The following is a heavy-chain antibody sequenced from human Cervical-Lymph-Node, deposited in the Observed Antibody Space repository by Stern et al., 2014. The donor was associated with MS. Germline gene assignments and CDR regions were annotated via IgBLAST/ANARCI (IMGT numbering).Heavy chain of an antibody. Sequence: VQLVESGGDLVQPGGSLRLSCTASGFTFSTYWMHWVRQAPGKGLVWVSRINGDGSRSSYADSVKGRFTISRNNGKNTLYVQMNSLRVEDTAVYYCAIAHVDTWDWFDPWGQGTLVTVSS. J-gene: IGHJ5*02. CDR3: AIAHVDTWDWFDP. CDR1: GFTFSTYW. CDR2: INGDGSRS. V-gene: IGHV3-74*01. D-gene: IGHD5-18*01.